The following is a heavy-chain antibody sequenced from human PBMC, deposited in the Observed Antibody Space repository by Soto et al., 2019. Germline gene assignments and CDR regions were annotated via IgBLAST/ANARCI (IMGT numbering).Heavy chain of an antibody. V-gene: IGHV3-7*01. Sequence: GGSLRLSCAASGFTFSSYWMSWVRQAPGKGLEWVANIKQDGSEKYYVDSVKGRFTISRDNAKNSLYLQMNSLRAEDTAVYYCAREKYGDYVLDTNVYYYYYGMDVWGQGTTVTVSS. D-gene: IGHD4-17*01. CDR2: IKQDGSEK. CDR1: GFTFSSYW. J-gene: IGHJ6*02. CDR3: AREKYGDYVLDTNVYYYYYGMDV.